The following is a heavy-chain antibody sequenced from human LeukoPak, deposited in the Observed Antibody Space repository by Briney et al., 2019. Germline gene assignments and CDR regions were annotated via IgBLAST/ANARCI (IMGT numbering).Heavy chain of an antibody. CDR2: INPNSGGT. CDR3: ARDGLAAAADY. V-gene: IGHV1-2*02. CDR1: GYTFTH. D-gene: IGHD6-13*01. J-gene: IGHJ4*02. Sequence: ASVKVSCKTSGYTFTHLHWVRQAPGQGLEWMGWINPNSGGTNYAQDFQGRVTMTRDTSISTACMELSRLTSDDTAVYYCARDGLAAAADYWGQGTLVTVSS.